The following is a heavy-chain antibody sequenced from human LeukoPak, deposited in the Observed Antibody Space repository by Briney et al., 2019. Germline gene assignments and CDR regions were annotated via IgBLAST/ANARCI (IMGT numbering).Heavy chain of an antibody. Sequence: GGSLRLSCAASGFTFSSYAMSWVRQAPGRGLEWASTISGSGDSTYYADSVKGRLTISRDNSKNTLYLQMNSLRPEDTAVYYCPKGCASTSCYTSEYWGQGTLVTVSS. D-gene: IGHD2-2*02. CDR3: PKGCASTSCYTSEY. CDR1: GFTFSSYA. V-gene: IGHV3-23*01. J-gene: IGHJ4*02. CDR2: ISGSGDST.